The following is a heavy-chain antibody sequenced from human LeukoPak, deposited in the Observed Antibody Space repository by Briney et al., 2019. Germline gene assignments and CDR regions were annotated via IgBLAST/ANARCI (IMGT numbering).Heavy chain of an antibody. CDR2: ISHDGSNK. V-gene: IGHV3-30*18. D-gene: IGHD6-13*01. CDR3: AKETYSTSWQLDS. J-gene: IGHJ4*02. Sequence: PGGSLRLSCAASGFTFSSYGMHWVRQAPGKGLEWVAVISHDGSNKYYVDSVKGRLTISRDNSKNTLYLQMNSLRAEDTAVYYCAKETYSTSWQLDSWGQGTLVTVSS. CDR1: GFTFSSYG.